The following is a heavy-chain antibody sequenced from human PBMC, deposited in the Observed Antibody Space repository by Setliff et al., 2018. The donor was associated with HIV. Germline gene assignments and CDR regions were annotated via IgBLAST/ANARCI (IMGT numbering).Heavy chain of an antibody. J-gene: IGHJ4*02. Sequence: SLRLSCAASGFTFSSSNMNWVRQAPGKGLEWVSSISSTSSSIYYADSLKGRFTISRDNAKNSLFLQMNSLRAEDTAVYYCARDGVLRVDYNPHYFDYWGQGTLVTVSS. CDR3: ARDGVLRVDYNPHYFDY. CDR2: ISSTSSSI. CDR1: GFTFSSSN. V-gene: IGHV3-21*01. D-gene: IGHD4-4*01.